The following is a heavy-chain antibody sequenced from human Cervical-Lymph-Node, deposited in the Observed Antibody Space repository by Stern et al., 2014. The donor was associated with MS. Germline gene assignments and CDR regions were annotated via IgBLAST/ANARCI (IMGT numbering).Heavy chain of an antibody. J-gene: IGHJ3*02. CDR3: AREAPVEPAATDAFDI. CDR2: IWSDGTNS. CDR1: GFTFSTYG. Sequence: VQLVQSGGGVVQPGRSLRLSCAASGFTFSTYGMNWVRQRPGKGLEWVAVIWSDGTNSLYADSVKGRFTISRDNSKNTLYLQMNTLRTEDTAVYYCAREAPVEPAATDAFDIWGRGTMVAVSS. V-gene: IGHV3-33*01. D-gene: IGHD2-2*01.